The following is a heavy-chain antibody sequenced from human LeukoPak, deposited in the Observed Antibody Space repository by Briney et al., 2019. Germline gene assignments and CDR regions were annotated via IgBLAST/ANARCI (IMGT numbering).Heavy chain of an antibody. V-gene: IGHV3-23*01. CDR1: GFTFSSYA. CDR2: ISGSGGST. J-gene: IGHJ4*02. Sequence: GGSLRLSCAASGFTFSSYAMSWVRQAPGKGLEWVSAISGSGGSTYYADSVKGRFTVSRDNSKNTLYLQMNSLRAEDTAVYYCAKDQYYYDSSGPDYWGQGTLVTVSS. D-gene: IGHD3-22*01. CDR3: AKDQYYYDSSGPDY.